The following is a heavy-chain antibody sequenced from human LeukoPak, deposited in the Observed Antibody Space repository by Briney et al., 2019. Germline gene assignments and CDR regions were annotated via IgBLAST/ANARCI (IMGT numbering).Heavy chain of an antibody. CDR3: ARSIQLWDTGNYYYYYYMDV. CDR2: VFYNGAT. CDR1: GGSISSSIYY. D-gene: IGHD5-18*01. V-gene: IGHV4-39*07. Sequence: SETLSLTCIVSGGSISSSIYYWAWVRQPPGKGLEWIGTVFYNGATNYNPSLKSRVTMSVDTSKNQFSLKLSSVTAADTAVYYCARSIQLWDTGNYYYYYYMDVWGKGTTVTVSS. J-gene: IGHJ6*03.